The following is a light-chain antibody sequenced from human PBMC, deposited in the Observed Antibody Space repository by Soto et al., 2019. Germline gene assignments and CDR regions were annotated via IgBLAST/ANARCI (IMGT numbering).Light chain of an antibody. CDR1: QGMSGH. Sequence: DIQLTQSPSFLSASIGDRVTITCRASQGMSGHLAWYQQKPGKAPELLIYAADTLQSGVPSRFSGSRSGTEFTLAISRLPPEDVATYCCHQFHNYRTSIVGPGITVDIK. J-gene: IGKJ3*01. V-gene: IGKV1-9*01. CDR2: AAD. CDR3: HQFHNYRTSI.